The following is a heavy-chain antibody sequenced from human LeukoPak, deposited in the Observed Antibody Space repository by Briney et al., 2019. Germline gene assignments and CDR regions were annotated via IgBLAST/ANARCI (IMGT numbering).Heavy chain of an antibody. CDR1: GFTFSSYG. CDR3: AKDRHYASNVFDF. J-gene: IGHJ4*02. Sequence: GGSLRLSCAASGFTFSSYGMHWVRQAPGKGLEWVAFIRYDGSNKYYADSVKGRFTISRDNSKNTLYLRMNSLRAEDTAVYHCAKDRHYASNVFDFWGQGTLVTVSS. CDR2: IRYDGSNK. V-gene: IGHV3-30*02. D-gene: IGHD3-10*01.